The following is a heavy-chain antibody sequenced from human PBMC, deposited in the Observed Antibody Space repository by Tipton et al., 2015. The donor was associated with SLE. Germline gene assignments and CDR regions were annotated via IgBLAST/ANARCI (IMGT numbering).Heavy chain of an antibody. V-gene: IGHV4-4*07. CDR3: ARRSWSSGWPRGQYFQH. CDR1: GGSISSYY. Sequence: TLSLTCTVSGGSISSYYWSWIRQPAGKGLEWIGRIYTSGGTHYNPPPKSRVTMSVDTSKNQFSLKLSSVTAADTAVYYCARRSWSSGWPRGQYFQHWGQGTLVTVSS. D-gene: IGHD6-19*01. J-gene: IGHJ1*01. CDR2: IYTSGGT.